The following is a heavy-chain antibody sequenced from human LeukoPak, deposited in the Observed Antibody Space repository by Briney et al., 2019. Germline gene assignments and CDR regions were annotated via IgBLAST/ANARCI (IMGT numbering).Heavy chain of an antibody. Sequence: PGGSLRLSCAGSGFTFSSYWMHWVRQAPGKGLVWVSTIYTDGSVAHYADSVKGRFTISRDNAKNTLYLQMNTLRVEDAAVYYCARDLYHGSDEWGQGTLVTVSS. CDR2: IYTDGSVA. V-gene: IGHV3-74*01. CDR3: ARDLYHGSDE. J-gene: IGHJ4*02. CDR1: GFTFSSYW. D-gene: IGHD3-10*01.